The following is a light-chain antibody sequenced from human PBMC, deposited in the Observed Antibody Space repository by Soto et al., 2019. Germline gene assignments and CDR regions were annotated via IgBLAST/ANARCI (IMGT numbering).Light chain of an antibody. Sequence: EIVMTQSPATLSVSPGERATLSCRASQSVSSNLAWYQQKPGQAPRLLIYGASTRATGIPARFSGSGSGTEFTLTISSLQPDDFATYYCQQYHSYWTFGHGTKVDIK. CDR3: QQYHSYWT. V-gene: IGKV3-15*01. CDR2: GAS. CDR1: QSVSSN. J-gene: IGKJ1*01.